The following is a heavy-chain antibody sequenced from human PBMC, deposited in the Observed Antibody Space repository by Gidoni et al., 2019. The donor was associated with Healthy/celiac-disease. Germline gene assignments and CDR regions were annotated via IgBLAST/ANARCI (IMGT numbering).Heavy chain of an antibody. D-gene: IGHD6-13*01. V-gene: IGHV3-49*04. J-gene: IGHJ4*02. CDR3: TRPMEFSWSDLDY. CDR1: GFTFGVYA. CDR2: IRSKADGGTT. Sequence: EVQLVESGVGLVQPGRSLRLSCTASGFTFGVYAMSWVRQAPGKGLEWVGFIRSKADGGTTEYAASVKGRFTISRDDSKSIAYLQMNSLKTEDTAVYYCTRPMEFSWSDLDYWGQGTLVTVSS.